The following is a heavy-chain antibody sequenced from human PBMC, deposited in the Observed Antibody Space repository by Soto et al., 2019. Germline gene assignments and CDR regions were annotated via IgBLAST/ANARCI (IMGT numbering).Heavy chain of an antibody. CDR1: GYTFINYG. CDR3: ARGWVGSGYDP. V-gene: IGHV1-18*01. D-gene: IGHD5-12*01. Sequence: QVQLVQSGAEVKKPGASVKVSCKASGYTFINYGINWVRQAPGQGLEWMGWITPYNGKTNYAQKLQGRVTMTTDTSTSTAHMELRSLRSDDTAVYYCARGWVGSGYDPWGQGTLVTVSS. J-gene: IGHJ5*02. CDR2: ITPYNGKT.